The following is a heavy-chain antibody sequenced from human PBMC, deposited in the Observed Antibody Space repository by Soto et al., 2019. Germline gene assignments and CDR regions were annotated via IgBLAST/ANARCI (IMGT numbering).Heavy chain of an antibody. CDR2: ISGAGDTT. D-gene: IGHD3-16*02. J-gene: IGHJ4*02. CDR1: GFTLSNYG. V-gene: IGHV3-23*01. Sequence: EVRLLESGGGLVQPGGSLRLSCEGSGFTLSNYGMDWVRQAPGKGLEWTSFISGAGDTTYYADSVKGRFIISRDNSKNKLYLQMNSLRGEDTAIYYWAKSFTQSNVWRAYRHKTHFDYWGQGARVTVTS. CDR3: AKSFTQSNVWRAYRHKTHFDY.